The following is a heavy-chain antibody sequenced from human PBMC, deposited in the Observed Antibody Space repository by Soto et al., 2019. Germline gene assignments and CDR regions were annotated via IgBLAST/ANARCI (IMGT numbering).Heavy chain of an antibody. CDR1: GFTFSSYW. Sequence: EVQLVESGGGLVQPGGSLRLSCAASGFTFSSYWMSWVRQAPGKGLEWVANIKQDGSEKYYVDSVKGRFTISRDNAKNSLYLQMNSLRAEDTAVYYCARDQGYCSVGSCYFYDAFDIWGQGTMVTVSS. V-gene: IGHV3-7*01. J-gene: IGHJ3*02. CDR2: IKQDGSEK. D-gene: IGHD2-15*01. CDR3: ARDQGYCSVGSCYFYDAFDI.